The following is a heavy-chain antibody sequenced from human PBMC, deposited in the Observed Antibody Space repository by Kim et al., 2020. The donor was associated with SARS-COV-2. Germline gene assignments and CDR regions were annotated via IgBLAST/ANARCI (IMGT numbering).Heavy chain of an antibody. D-gene: IGHD2-21*02. CDR2: ISWNSGSI. Sequence: GGSLRLSCAASGFTFGDYAMHWVRQAPGKGLEWVSGISWNSGSIGYADSVKGRFTISRDNAKNSLYLRMNSLRAEDTALYYCAKANYSCGGYCYWGPHYFDYWGQGTLVTVSS. V-gene: IGHV3-9*01. CDR1: GFTFGDYA. J-gene: IGHJ4*02. CDR3: AKANYSCGGYCYWGPHYFDY.